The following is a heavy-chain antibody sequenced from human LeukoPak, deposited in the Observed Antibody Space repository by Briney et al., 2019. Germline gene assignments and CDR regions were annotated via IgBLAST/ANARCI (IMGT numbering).Heavy chain of an antibody. CDR2: VSSIGISS. V-gene: IGHV3-23*01. D-gene: IGHD1-26*01. CDR3: AKDMGSRATNLDY. J-gene: IGHJ4*02. CDR1: GYTFSNYA. Sequence: GGSLRLSCTASGYTFSNYAITWVRQAPGKGLEWVSSVSSIGISSYYADSVKGRFTISRDNSQNTLYLQMNSLRAEDTAIYYCAKDMGSRATNLDYWGQGTLVTVSS.